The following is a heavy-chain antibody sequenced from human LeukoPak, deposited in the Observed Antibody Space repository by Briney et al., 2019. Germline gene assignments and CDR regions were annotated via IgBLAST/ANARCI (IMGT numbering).Heavy chain of an antibody. D-gene: IGHD6-19*01. CDR3: ARDMSSAWPQGSFDY. V-gene: IGHV1-2*02. CDR2: INPISGDT. J-gene: IGHJ4*02. Sequence: ASVKVSCKASGYSFTGHYLHWVRQGPGQGLERMGWINPISGDTNYAQKFQGRVTMTRDTSITTAYMEMSSLSSDDTAVYYCARDMSSAWPQGSFDYWGQGTLVTVSS. CDR1: GYSFTGHY.